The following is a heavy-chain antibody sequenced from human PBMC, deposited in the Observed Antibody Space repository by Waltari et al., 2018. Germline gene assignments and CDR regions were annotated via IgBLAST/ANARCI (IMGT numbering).Heavy chain of an antibody. J-gene: IGHJ3*02. CDR2: IYYSGST. D-gene: IGHD6-19*01. V-gene: IGHV4-31*03. CDR3: AREPEAVARYSGAFDS. CDR1: GGSISSGGDC. Sequence: VQLQESGPGLVKPSQTLSLASTVSGGSISSGGDCWSWLRQRPGKGLEWIGYIYYSGSTYYNPSLKRRVTISVDTSTHQFSLKLSSVTAADTAVYYCAREPEAVARYSGAFDSWGQGTMVTVSS.